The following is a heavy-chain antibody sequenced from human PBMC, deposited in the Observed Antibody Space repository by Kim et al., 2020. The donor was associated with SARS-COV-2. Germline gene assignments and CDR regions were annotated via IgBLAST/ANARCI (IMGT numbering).Heavy chain of an antibody. J-gene: IGHJ4*02. CDR1: GGTFSSYA. CDR2: IIPIFGTA. V-gene: IGHV1-69*13. D-gene: IGHD5-18*01. Sequence: SVKVSCKASGGTFSSYAISWVRQAPGQGLEWMGGIIPIFGTANYAQKFQGRVTITADESTSTAYMELSSLRSEDTAVYYCARSVDTAMARERAFDYWGQGTLVTVSS. CDR3: ARSVDTAMARERAFDY.